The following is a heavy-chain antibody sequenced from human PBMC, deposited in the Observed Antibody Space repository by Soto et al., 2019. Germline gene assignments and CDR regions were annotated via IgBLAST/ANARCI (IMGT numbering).Heavy chain of an antibody. D-gene: IGHD6-19*01. CDR3: VSCVRPQLLVPYFYGMDV. Sequence: SQTLSLTCAISGDSVSSNSAAWNWIRQSPSRGLEWLGRTYYRSKWYNDYAVSVKSRITINPDTSKNQFSLQLNSVTPEDTAVYYCVSCVRPQLLVPYFYGMDVSGQGTTFTVSS. CDR2: TYYRSKWYN. V-gene: IGHV6-1*01. CDR1: GDSVSSNSAA. J-gene: IGHJ6*02.